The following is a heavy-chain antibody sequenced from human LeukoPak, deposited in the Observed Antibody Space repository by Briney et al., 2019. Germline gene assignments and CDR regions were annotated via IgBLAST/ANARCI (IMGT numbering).Heavy chain of an antibody. V-gene: IGHV1-2*02. CDR1: GYNLTAYH. Sequence: ASVKVYCKTSGYNLTAYHMHWVRQAPGQGLEWLGWINPDTGTTSLAQKFQGRVTLTRDTAISTVSIEVTRLTSDDTAIYYCARGSGSNSPRYLKGDFWGQGTLLTVSS. D-gene: IGHD3-10*01. CDR3: ARGSGSNSPRYLKGDF. CDR2: INPDTGTT. J-gene: IGHJ4*02.